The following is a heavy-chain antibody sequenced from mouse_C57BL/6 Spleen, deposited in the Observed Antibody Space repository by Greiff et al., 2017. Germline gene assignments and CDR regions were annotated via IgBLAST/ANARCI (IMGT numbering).Heavy chain of an antibody. CDR3: AREYYYGSSRYYFDY. Sequence: DVKLVESGGGLVKPGGSLKLSCAASGFTFSSYAMSWVRQTPEKRLEWVATISDGGSYTYYPDNVKGRFTISRDNAKNNLYLQMSHLKSEDTAMYYCAREYYYGSSRYYFDYWGQGTTLTVSS. D-gene: IGHD1-1*01. J-gene: IGHJ2*01. V-gene: IGHV5-4*01. CDR2: ISDGGSYT. CDR1: GFTFSSYA.